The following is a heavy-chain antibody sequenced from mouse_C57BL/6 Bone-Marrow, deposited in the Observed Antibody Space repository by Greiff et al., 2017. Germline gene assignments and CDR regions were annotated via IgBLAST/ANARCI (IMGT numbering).Heavy chain of an antibody. CDR2: ISYDGSN. V-gene: IGHV3-6*01. CDR1: GYSITSGYY. D-gene: IGHD2-4*01. CDR3: ARGDYDDYGRDY. J-gene: IGHJ4*01. Sequence: EVQLQQSGPGLVKPSQSLSLTCSVTGYSITSGYYWNWIRQFPGNKLEWMSYISYDGSNNYNPSLKNRISITPDTSTNQFFLKLNSVTTEDTATYYCARGDYDDYGRDYWGQGTSVTVSS.